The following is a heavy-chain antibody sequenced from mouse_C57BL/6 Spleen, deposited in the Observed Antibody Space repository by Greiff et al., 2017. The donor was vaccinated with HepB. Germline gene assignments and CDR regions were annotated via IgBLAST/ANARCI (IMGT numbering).Heavy chain of an antibody. CDR3: ARGDSNYGYYAMDY. V-gene: IGHV1-59*01. CDR1: GYTFTSYW. CDR2: IDPSDSYT. D-gene: IGHD2-5*01. Sequence: QVQLQQPGAELVRPGTSVKLSCKASGYTFTSYWMHWVKQRPGQGLEWIGVIDPSDSYTNYNQKFKGKATLTVDTSSSTAYMQLSSLTSEDSAVYYCARGDSNYGYYAMDYWGQGTSVTVSS. J-gene: IGHJ4*01.